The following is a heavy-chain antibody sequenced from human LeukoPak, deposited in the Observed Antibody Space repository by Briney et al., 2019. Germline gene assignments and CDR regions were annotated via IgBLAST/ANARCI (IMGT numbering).Heavy chain of an antibody. CDR2: ISSSSSYI. D-gene: IGHD1-1*01. Sequence: GGSLRLSCAASGFTFSSYSMNWVRQAPGKGLEWVSSISSSSSYIYYADSVKGRFTISRDNAKNSLYLQMNSLRAEDTAVYYCARFKWNQYYVDYWGQGTLVTVSS. CDR3: ARFKWNQYYVDY. CDR1: GFTFSSYS. V-gene: IGHV3-21*01. J-gene: IGHJ4*02.